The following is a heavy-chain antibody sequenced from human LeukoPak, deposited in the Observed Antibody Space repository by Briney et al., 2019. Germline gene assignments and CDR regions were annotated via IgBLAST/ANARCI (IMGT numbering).Heavy chain of an antibody. CDR3: ARYVPVKTGPTRASFDY. CDR2: INQSGTT. V-gene: IGHV4-34*01. CDR1: GGSFSDYD. Sequence: SETLSLTCAVYGGSFSDYDWSWIRQAPGKGLEWIGEINQSGTTNCDPSLKSRVSMSIDTSKSQFSPNLRSVTAADTAVYYCARYVPVKTGPTRASFDYWGQGILVTVSS. J-gene: IGHJ4*02. D-gene: IGHD1-1*01.